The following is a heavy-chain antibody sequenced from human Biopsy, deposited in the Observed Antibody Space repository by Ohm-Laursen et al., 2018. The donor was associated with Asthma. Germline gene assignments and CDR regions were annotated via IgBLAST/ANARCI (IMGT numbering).Heavy chain of an antibody. CDR1: GFVFSQCG. Sequence: SLRLSCTASGFVFSQCGMHWVRQGPGKGLEWVALVSSDGHNKYYEDSVKGRFTISRDNSRNRLYLQINSLTVEDSAVYFCARQSGQEYGDSIPFDSWGQGTRVAVSS. V-gene: IGHV3-30*03. CDR2: VSSDGHNK. J-gene: IGHJ3*01. CDR3: ARQSGQEYGDSIPFDS. D-gene: IGHD3-22*01.